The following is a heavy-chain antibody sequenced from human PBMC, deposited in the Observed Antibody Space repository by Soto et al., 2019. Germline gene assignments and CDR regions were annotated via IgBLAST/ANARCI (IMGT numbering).Heavy chain of an antibody. CDR3: ARVSLGIEDY. D-gene: IGHD6-13*01. CDR2: INHSGST. CDR1: GGSFSGYY. Sequence: SETLSLTCAVYGGSFSGYYWSWIRQPPGKGLEWIGEINHSGSTNYNPSLKSRVTISVDTSKNQFSLKLRSVTAADTAVYYCARVSLGIEDYWGHGTLVTVSS. J-gene: IGHJ4*01. V-gene: IGHV4-34*01.